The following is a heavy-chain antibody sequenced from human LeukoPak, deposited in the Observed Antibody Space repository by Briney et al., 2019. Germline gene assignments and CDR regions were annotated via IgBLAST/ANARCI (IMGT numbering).Heavy chain of an antibody. Sequence: GGSLRLSCAASGFTFSSYGMHWVRQAPGKGLEWVAFIRYDGSNKYYADSVKGRFTISRDNSKNTLYLQMNSLRAEDTAVYYCARGSSAGDYWGQGTLVTVSS. CDR1: GFTFSSYG. D-gene: IGHD6-13*01. V-gene: IGHV3-30*02. J-gene: IGHJ4*02. CDR3: ARGSSAGDY. CDR2: IRYDGSNK.